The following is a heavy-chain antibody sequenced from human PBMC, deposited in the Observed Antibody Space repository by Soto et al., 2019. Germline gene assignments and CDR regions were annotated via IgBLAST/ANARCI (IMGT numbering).Heavy chain of an antibody. D-gene: IGHD4-17*01. Sequence: GGSLRLSCAASGFTFSSYSMNWVRQAPGKGLEWVSSISSSSSYIYYADSVKGRFTISRDNAKNSLYLQMNSLRAEDTAVYYCARDRLDDYGDIYFDYWGQGTLVTVSS. CDR2: ISSSSSYI. CDR3: ARDRLDDYGDIYFDY. CDR1: GFTFSSYS. J-gene: IGHJ4*02. V-gene: IGHV3-21*01.